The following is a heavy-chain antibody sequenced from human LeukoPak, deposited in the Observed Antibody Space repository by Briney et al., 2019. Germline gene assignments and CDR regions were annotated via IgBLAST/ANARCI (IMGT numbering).Heavy chain of an antibody. CDR2: IYYSGST. J-gene: IGHJ4*02. V-gene: IGHV4-39*01. D-gene: IGHD1-26*01. CDR3: ARQGQKWEPSRAGDY. CDR1: GGSISSSSYY. Sequence: SETLSLTCTVSGGSISSSSYYWGWIRQPPGKGLEWIGSIYYSGSTYYNPSLKSRVTISVDTSKNQFSLKLSSVTAADTAVYYCARQGQKWEPSRAGDYWGQGTLVTVSS.